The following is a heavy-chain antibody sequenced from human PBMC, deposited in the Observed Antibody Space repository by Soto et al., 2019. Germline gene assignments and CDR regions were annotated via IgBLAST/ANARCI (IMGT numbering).Heavy chain of an antibody. Sequence: EMPLLESGGGLVQPGGSLRLSCAVSGFTFSSYGMTWVRQAPGKGLEWISFSSATGSGTYYADSVKGRFTISRDNSKNTLYLQMTSLRADDTAVYYCAKDRRAGGNYGFYSDLWGQGALVIVSS. V-gene: IGHV3-23*01. CDR3: AKDRRAGGNYGFYSDL. CDR1: GFTFSSYG. D-gene: IGHD1-7*01. CDR2: SSATGSGT. J-gene: IGHJ5*02.